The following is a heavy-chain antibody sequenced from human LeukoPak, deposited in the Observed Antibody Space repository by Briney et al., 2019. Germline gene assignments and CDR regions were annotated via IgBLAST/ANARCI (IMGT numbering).Heavy chain of an antibody. CDR1: GGSISSYY. CDR3: ARLRRDGYIGNCFDY. CDR2: IYYSGST. J-gene: IGHJ4*02. D-gene: IGHD5-24*01. V-gene: IGHV4-59*01. Sequence: SETLSLTCTVSGGSISSYYWSWIRQPPGKGLEWIGYIYYSGSTNYNPSLKSRVTISVDTSKNQFSLNLSSVTAADTAVYYCARLRRDGYIGNCFDYWGQGTLVTVSS.